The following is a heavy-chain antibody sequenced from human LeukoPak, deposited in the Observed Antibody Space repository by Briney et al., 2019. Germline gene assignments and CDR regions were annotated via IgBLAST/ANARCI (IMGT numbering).Heavy chain of an antibody. CDR3: ARGNSGSYSQDWFDP. V-gene: IGHV3-30*03. J-gene: IGHJ5*02. D-gene: IGHD1-26*01. CDR2: ISYDGSHK. CDR1: GFTFSSYG. Sequence: GGSLRLSCAASGFTFSSYGMHWVRQAPGKGLEWVAVISYDGSHKYYADSVKGRFTISRDNSKNSLYLQMNSLRDDDMALYYCARGNSGSYSQDWFDPWGQGTLVTVSS.